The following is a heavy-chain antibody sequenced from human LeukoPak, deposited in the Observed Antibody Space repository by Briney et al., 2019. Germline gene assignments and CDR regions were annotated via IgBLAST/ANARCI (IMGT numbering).Heavy chain of an antibody. D-gene: IGHD4-17*01. Sequence: GGSLRLSYAASGFTFSSYSMNWLRQAPGKGLEWVSSISSSSRYISYADSVKGRFTISRDNAKNSLYLQMNSLTAEDTAVYYCARDGSGDYFFDYWGQGTLVTVSS. V-gene: IGHV3-21*01. CDR1: GFTFSSYS. J-gene: IGHJ4*02. CDR2: ISSSSRYI. CDR3: ARDGSGDYFFDY.